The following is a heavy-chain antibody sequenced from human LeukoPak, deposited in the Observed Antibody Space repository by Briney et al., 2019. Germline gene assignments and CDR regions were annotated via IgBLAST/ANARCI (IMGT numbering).Heavy chain of an antibody. Sequence: GGSLRLSCAASGFTFSSYGMHWVRQAPGKGLEWVAFIRYDGSNKYYADSVKGRFTISRDNSKNTLYLQMNSLRPEDTAVYYCTRVRDSGRWGAFDIWGQGTMVTVSS. V-gene: IGHV3-30*02. CDR3: TRVRDSGRWGAFDI. D-gene: IGHD1-26*01. CDR2: IRYDGSNK. CDR1: GFTFSSYG. J-gene: IGHJ3*02.